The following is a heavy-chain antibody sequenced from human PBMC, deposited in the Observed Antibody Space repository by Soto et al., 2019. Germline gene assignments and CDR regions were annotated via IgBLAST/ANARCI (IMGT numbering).Heavy chain of an antibody. CDR3: ATGKIFSWKVRTAMWGIEFEY. V-gene: IGHV1-24*01. CDR2: FDSEGGKT. CDR1: GYTLTELS. J-gene: IGHJ4*02. D-gene: IGHD2-2*01. Sequence: GASVKVSCKVSGYTLTELSIHWVRQAPGKGLVWMGGFDSEGGKTIYAQNFQDRVIMTEDTSADTAYMELSSLRSEDTAVYYCATGKIFSWKVRTAMWGIEFEYWGQGTLVTVSS.